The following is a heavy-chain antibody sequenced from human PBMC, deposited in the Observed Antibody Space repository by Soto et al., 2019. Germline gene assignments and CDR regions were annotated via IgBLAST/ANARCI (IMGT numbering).Heavy chain of an antibody. CDR3: ARTYYDFWSGYLNWFDP. J-gene: IGHJ5*02. CDR2: IYYSGST. Sequence: SETLSLTCTVSGGSISSSSYYWGWIRQPPGKGLEWIGSIYYSGSTYYNPSLKNRVTISVDTSKNQFSLKLSSVTAADTAVYYCARTYYDFWSGYLNWFDPWGQGTLVTVSS. V-gene: IGHV4-39*01. CDR1: GGSISSSSYY. D-gene: IGHD3-3*01.